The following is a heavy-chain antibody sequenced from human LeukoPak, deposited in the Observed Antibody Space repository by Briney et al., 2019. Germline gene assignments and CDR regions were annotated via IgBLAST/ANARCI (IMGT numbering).Heavy chain of an antibody. CDR2: MNPISGST. D-gene: IGHD1-7*01. Sequence: ASVKVSCKASGYTFSGYDINWVRQATGQGLEWMGWMNPISGSTGYAQKFQGRVTMTRDTSISTAYMELSSLVSEDTAVYYCARGPTWNYVVPLDYWGQGTQVTVSS. CDR3: ARGPTWNYVVPLDY. CDR1: GYTFSGYD. V-gene: IGHV1-8*01. J-gene: IGHJ4*02.